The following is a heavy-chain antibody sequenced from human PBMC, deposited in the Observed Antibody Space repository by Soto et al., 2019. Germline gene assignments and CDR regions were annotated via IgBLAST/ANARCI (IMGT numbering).Heavy chain of an antibody. J-gene: IGHJ3*02. D-gene: IGHD3-10*01. CDR3: ARPSEEDAFDI. Sequence: GGSLRLSCAASGFTFSSYGMHWVRQAPGKGLEWVAVIWYDGSNKYYADSVKGRFTISRDNSKNTLYLQMNSLRAEDTAVYYCARPSEEDAFDIWGQGTMVTVSS. V-gene: IGHV3-33*01. CDR2: IWYDGSNK. CDR1: GFTFSSYG.